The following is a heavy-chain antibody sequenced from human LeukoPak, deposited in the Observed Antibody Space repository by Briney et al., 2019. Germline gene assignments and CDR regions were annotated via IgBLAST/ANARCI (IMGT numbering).Heavy chain of an antibody. J-gene: IGHJ4*02. CDR3: ASRVHTGGNSYGYVY. D-gene: IGHD5-18*01. Sequence: GGSLRLSCAASGFTFSSYGMHWVRQAPGKGLEWVAVISYDGSNKYYADSVKGRFTISRDNSKNTLYLQMNSLRAEDTAVYYCASRVHTGGNSYGYVYWGQGTLVTVSS. CDR2: ISYDGSNK. V-gene: IGHV3-30*03. CDR1: GFTFSSYG.